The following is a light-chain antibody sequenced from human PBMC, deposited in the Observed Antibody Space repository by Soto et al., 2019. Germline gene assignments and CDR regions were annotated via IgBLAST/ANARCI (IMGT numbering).Light chain of an antibody. CDR2: LAS. J-gene: IGKJ5*01. V-gene: IGKV2-28*01. Sequence: VKKQGTLSLPFTPGEPSSISCRSSQSLVHSNGYNYLDWYLQKPGQSPQLLIYLASNRASGVPDRFSGSGSGTDFTLKISRVEAEDVGVYYCMQALQTLTITFGQGTRLEI. CDR1: QSLVHSNGYNY. CDR3: MQALQTLTIT.